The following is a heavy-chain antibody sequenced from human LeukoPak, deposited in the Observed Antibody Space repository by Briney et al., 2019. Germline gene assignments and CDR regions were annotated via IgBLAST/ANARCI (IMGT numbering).Heavy chain of an antibody. V-gene: IGHV4-59*01. D-gene: IGHD4-23*01. CDR1: GGSISSYY. CDR2: IYYSGST. Sequence: SETLSLTCTVSGGSISSYYWSWIRQPPGKGLEWIGYIYYSGSTNYNPSLKSRVTISVDTSKNQFSLKLSSVTAADTAVYYCARARTDYGGTSFGYWGQGTLVTVSS. CDR3: ARARTDYGGTSFGY. J-gene: IGHJ4*02.